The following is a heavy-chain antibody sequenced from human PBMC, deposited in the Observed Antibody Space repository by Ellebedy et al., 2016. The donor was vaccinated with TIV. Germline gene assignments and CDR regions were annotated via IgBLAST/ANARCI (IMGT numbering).Heavy chain of an antibody. Sequence: AASVKVSCKASGYSFTIYAVHWVRQAPGQRPEWMGWINAGDGNTKYSQKFQGRVTISRDTSANTAYMELRSLTSEDTAVYYCARGLLYYDFWSGYYKGAGDYYYGMDVWGQGTTVTVSS. CDR2: INAGDGNT. CDR3: ARGLLYYDFWSGYYKGAGDYYYGMDV. D-gene: IGHD3-3*01. CDR1: GYSFTIYA. J-gene: IGHJ6*02. V-gene: IGHV1-3*01.